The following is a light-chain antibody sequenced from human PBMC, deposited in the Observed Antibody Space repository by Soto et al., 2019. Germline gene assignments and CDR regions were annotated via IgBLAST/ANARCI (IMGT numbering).Light chain of an antibody. J-gene: IGLJ2*01. Sequence: QSALTQPRSVSGSPGQSVTISCTGTSSDAGGYNYVSWYQQHSGKAPKLIIYDVSERPSGVPDRFSGSKSGNTASLTISGLKAEDEADYYCCSYAGSYTFVVFGGGTKLTVL. CDR1: SSDAGGYNY. CDR2: DVS. V-gene: IGLV2-11*01. CDR3: CSYAGSYTFVV.